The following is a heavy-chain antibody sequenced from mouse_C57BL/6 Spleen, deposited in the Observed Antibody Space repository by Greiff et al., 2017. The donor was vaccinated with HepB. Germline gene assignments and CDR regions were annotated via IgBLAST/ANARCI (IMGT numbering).Heavy chain of an antibody. Sequence: VQLQQSGPELVKPGASVKIPCKASGYTFTDYNMDWVKQSHGKSLEWIGDINPNNGGTIYNQKFKGKATLTVDKSSSTAYMQLSSLTSEDSAVYYCARSGSSYWYFDVWGTGTTVTVSS. V-gene: IGHV1-18*01. J-gene: IGHJ1*03. CDR2: INPNNGGT. D-gene: IGHD1-1*01. CDR3: ARSGSSYWYFDV. CDR1: GYTFTDYN.